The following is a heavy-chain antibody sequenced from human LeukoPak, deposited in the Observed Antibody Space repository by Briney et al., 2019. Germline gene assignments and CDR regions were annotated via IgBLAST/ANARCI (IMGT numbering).Heavy chain of an antibody. J-gene: IGHJ4*02. D-gene: IGHD3-16*01. CDR1: GFTFSSYA. CDR3: TTETVGEPSLDC. CDR2: ISSSGGST. V-gene: IGHV3-23*01. Sequence: PGGSLRLSCAASGFTFSSYAMSWVRQAPGKGLEWVSTISSSGGSTHYADSVKGRFTISRDNSKNTLYLQMNSLRTEDTAVYYCTTETVGEPSLDCWGQGTLVTVSS.